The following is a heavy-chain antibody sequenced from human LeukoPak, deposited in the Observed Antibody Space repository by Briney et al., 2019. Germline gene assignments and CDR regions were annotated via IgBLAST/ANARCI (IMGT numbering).Heavy chain of an antibody. V-gene: IGHV4-34*01. CDR2: INHSGST. CDR3: ARGSTDIVVVPAAIEEDY. CDR1: GGSFSGYY. D-gene: IGHD2-2*02. Sequence: PSETLSLTCAVYGGSFSGYYWSWIRQPPGKGLEWIGEINHSGSTNYGPSLKSRVTISVDTSKNQFSLKLSSVTAADTAVYYCARGSTDIVVVPAAIEEDYWGQGTLVTVSS. J-gene: IGHJ4*02.